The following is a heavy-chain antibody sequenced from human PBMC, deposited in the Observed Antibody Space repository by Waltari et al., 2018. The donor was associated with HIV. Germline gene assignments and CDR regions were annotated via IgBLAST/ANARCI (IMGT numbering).Heavy chain of an antibody. CDR2: IKSKRDTYAT. V-gene: IGHV3-73*02. J-gene: IGHJ2*01. CDR1: GFKFDGST. CDR3: TRVFESLNWYFDV. Sequence: QLLQSGGIAVRPGGSLNVSCTASGFKFDGSTLHWVRQLSGRGLGWIGHIKSKRDTYATSYSTSLRGRFTIYRDDLTKTVSLHMNSLKNEDTAIYYCTRVFESLNWYFDVWGRGTLVSV.